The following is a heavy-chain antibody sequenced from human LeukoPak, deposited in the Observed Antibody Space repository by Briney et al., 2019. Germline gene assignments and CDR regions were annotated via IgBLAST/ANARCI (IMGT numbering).Heavy chain of an antibody. CDR3: ASESIKQWLI. Sequence: SETLSLTCTVSGRSISLGYYWGWIRQPPGKGLEWIGSVFHDGSTHYNPSLQSRVSISVDTSKNEFSLKLSSVSAADTARYYCASESIKQWLIWGQGTLVTVSS. J-gene: IGHJ1*01. CDR2: VFHDGST. D-gene: IGHD6-19*01. CDR1: GRSISLGYY. V-gene: IGHV4-38-2*02.